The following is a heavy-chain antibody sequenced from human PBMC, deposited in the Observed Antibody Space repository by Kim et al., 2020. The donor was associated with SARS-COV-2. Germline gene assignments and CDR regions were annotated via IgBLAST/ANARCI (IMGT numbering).Heavy chain of an antibody. CDR2: IYYSGST. Sequence: SETLSLTCTVSGGSISSYYWSWIRQPPGKGLEWIGYIYYSGSTNYNPSLKSRVTISVDTSKNQFSLKLSSVTAADTAVYYCARHGMGYCSSTSCYTSNSDAFDIWGQGTMVTVSS. CDR3: ARHGMGYCSSTSCYTSNSDAFDI. V-gene: IGHV4-59*08. J-gene: IGHJ3*02. CDR1: GGSISSYY. D-gene: IGHD2-2*02.